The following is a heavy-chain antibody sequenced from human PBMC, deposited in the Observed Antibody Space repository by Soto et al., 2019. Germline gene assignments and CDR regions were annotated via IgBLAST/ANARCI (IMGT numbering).Heavy chain of an antibody. CDR1: GFTFSSYG. V-gene: IGHV3-33*01. CDR3: ARAAIGEVVLSWYFDI. Sequence: QVQLVESGGGVVQPGRSLRLSCAASGFTFSSYGMHWVRQAPGKGLEWVAVIWYDGSNKNYADSVKGRFTISRDISKNTLYLQLNSLRAGDTAVYYCARAAIGEVVLSWYFDIWGRGTLVTVSS. CDR2: IWYDGSNK. D-gene: IGHD3-10*01. J-gene: IGHJ2*01.